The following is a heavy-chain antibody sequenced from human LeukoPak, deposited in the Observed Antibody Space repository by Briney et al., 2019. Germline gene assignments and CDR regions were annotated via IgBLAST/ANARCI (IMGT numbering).Heavy chain of an antibody. CDR1: GFTFSSYA. V-gene: IGHV3-23*01. Sequence: TGGSLRLSCAASGFTFSSYAMSWVRQAPGKGLEWVSAISGSGGSTYYADSVKGRFTISRDNSKNTLYLQMNSLRAEDTAVYYCAKTHAPLAAAGHFDYWGQGTLVTVSS. D-gene: IGHD6-13*01. CDR2: ISGSGGST. J-gene: IGHJ4*02. CDR3: AKTHAPLAAAGHFDY.